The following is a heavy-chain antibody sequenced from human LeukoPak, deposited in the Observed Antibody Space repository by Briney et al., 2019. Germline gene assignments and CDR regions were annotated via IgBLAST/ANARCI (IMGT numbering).Heavy chain of an antibody. CDR3: ARSVGSGRFDY. J-gene: IGHJ4*02. Sequence: GGSLRLSCAASGFTFSSYAMHWVRQAPGKGLEWGAVISYDGSDKYYADSVKGRFTISRDNSKNTLYLQMNSLRAEDTAVYYCARSVGSGRFDYWGQGTLVTVSS. CDR2: ISYDGSDK. CDR1: GFTFSSYA. D-gene: IGHD6-19*01. V-gene: IGHV3-30*04.